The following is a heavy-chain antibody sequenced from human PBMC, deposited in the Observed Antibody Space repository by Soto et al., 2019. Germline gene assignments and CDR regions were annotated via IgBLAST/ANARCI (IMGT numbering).Heavy chain of an antibody. CDR3: VRLSNTYLLPPKNWFDS. D-gene: IGHD2-2*02. CDR1: GGSISRYY. V-gene: IGHV4-59*01. J-gene: IGHJ5*01. CDR2: IYYTDYSST. Sequence: SETLSLTCNVFGGSISRYYWTWVRQFPGKGLEWIGHIYYTDYSSTNYNPSLKSRVTISIDTSRNQFSLNLSSVTGADTAVYYCVRLSNTYLLPPKNWFDSWGQGILVTVSS.